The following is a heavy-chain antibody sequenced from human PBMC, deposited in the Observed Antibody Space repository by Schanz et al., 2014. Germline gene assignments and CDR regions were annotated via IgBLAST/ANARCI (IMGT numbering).Heavy chain of an antibody. CDR1: GLTFRSYA. J-gene: IGHJ4*02. Sequence: EVQLLESGGGLGQPGGSLRLSCAAFGLTFRSYALGWVRQAPGKGLEWVSLVSASGGGPFYADSVKGRFTISRDNSRNTVYLQMSSLRAEDTAVYYCVKDDRGDVVVVAANYWGQGAQVIVSP. V-gene: IGHV3-23*01. CDR3: VKDDRGDVVVVAANY. CDR2: VSASGGGP. D-gene: IGHD2-15*01.